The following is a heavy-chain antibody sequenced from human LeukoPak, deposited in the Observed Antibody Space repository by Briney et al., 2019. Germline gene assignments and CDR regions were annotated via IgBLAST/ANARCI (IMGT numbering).Heavy chain of an antibody. CDR3: AKGVDTVVDIAYFDS. D-gene: IGHD2-15*01. V-gene: IGHV3-30*18. J-gene: IGHJ4*02. CDR1: GFSFRSYG. CDR2: ISYDGSEE. Sequence: PGGSLRLSCAVSGFSFRSYGMHWIRQAPGKGLEWLAMISYDGSEEHYLDSVKGRFTISRDNLKNTLHLQLNSLRPDGSAIYYCAKGVDTVVDIAYFDSWGQGAPVTVSS.